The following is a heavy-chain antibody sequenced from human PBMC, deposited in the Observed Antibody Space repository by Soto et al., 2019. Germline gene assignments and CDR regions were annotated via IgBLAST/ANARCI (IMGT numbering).Heavy chain of an antibody. CDR3: AREYYDFWSGYYSGPRAYYYYGMDV. J-gene: IGHJ6*02. D-gene: IGHD3-3*01. CDR1: GYTFTSYG. CDR2: ISACNGNT. Sequence: ASVKVSCKASGYTFTSYGISWVRQAPGQGLEWMGWISACNGNTNYAQKLQGRVTMTTDTSTSTAYMELRSLRSEDTAVYHCAREYYDFWSGYYSGPRAYYYYGMDVWGQGTTVTVSS. V-gene: IGHV1-18*01.